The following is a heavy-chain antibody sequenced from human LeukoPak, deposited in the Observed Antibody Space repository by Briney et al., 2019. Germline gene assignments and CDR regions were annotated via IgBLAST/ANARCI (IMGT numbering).Heavy chain of an antibody. Sequence: GGSLRLSCAASGFTFSSYAMHWVRQAPGKGLEWVAVISYDGSNKYYADSVKGRFTISRDNSKNTLYLQMNSLGAEDTAVYYCARDSGWFDPWGQGTLVTVSS. CDR1: GFTFSSYA. J-gene: IGHJ5*02. CDR2: ISYDGSNK. CDR3: ARDSGWFDP. V-gene: IGHV3-30-3*01.